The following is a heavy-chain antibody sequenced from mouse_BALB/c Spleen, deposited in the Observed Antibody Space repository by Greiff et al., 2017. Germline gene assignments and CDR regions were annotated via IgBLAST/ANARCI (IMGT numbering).Heavy chain of an antibody. CDR1: GYTFTSYT. CDR2: INPSSGYT. Sequence: QVQLQQSGLELVKTGASVKISCKASGYTFTSYTMHWVKQRPGQGLEWIGYINPSSGYTEYNQKFKDKTTLTADKSSSTAYMQLSSLTSEDSAVYYCARRGNYGAWFAYWGQGTLVTVSA. D-gene: IGHD2-1*01. V-gene: IGHV1-4*02. J-gene: IGHJ3*01. CDR3: ARRGNYGAWFAY.